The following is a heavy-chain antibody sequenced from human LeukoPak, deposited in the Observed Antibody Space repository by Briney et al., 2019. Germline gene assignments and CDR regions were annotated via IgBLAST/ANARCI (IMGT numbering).Heavy chain of an antibody. D-gene: IGHD6-13*01. CDR2: ISGSSSNI. V-gene: IGHV3-21*01. Sequence: GGSLRLSCAASGFTFSSYSMNWVRQAPGKGLEWVSSISGSSSNIYYADSVKGRFTISRDNAKNSLYLQMNSLRAEDTAVYYCARAGYSSSWYPYYFDYWGQGTLVAVSS. J-gene: IGHJ4*02. CDR1: GFTFSSYS. CDR3: ARAGYSSSWYPYYFDY.